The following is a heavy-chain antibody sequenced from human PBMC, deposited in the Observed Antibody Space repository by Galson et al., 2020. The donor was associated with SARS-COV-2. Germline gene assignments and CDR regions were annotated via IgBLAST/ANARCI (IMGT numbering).Heavy chain of an antibody. CDR1: GGSISSSTNY. D-gene: IGHD6-13*01. J-gene: IGHJ2*01. CDR2: IHYRGYT. CDR3: ARLDSSWPPGYCDL. V-gene: IGHV4-39*01. Sequence: ASETLSLTCTVSGGSISSSTNYWGWIRQPPGKGLEWIGSIHYRGYTFYNPSLKSRFTMSVDTSRNLVSLKVTSVTAADTAVYYCARLDSSWPPGYCDLWGRGTLVTVTS.